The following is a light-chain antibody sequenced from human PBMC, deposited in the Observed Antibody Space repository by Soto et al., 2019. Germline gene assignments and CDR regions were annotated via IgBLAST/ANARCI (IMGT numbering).Light chain of an antibody. CDR2: EVS. CDR1: SSDVGGYNY. CDR3: SSYTSSSLV. J-gene: IGLJ2*01. Sequence: QSALTQPASVSGSPGQSITISCTGTSSDVGGYNYVSWYQQHPGKAPKLMIYEVSNRPSGVSNRFSGSKSGNTASLTISGLQAEEEAAYYCSSYTSSSLVFGGGTKLTVL. V-gene: IGLV2-14*01.